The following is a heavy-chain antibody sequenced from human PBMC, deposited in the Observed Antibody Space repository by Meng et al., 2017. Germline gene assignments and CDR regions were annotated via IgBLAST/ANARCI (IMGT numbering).Heavy chain of an antibody. V-gene: IGHV3-48*03. Sequence: GESLKISCAASGFRFSDYDMHWVRQAPGKGLEWVSFISSSSATIYYADSVKGRFTISRDNAKNSLYLQMNSLRAEDTAIYYCARDPGNYHGSGSYSSFDYWGQGTLVTVSS. CDR3: ARDPGNYHGSGSYSSFDY. CDR2: ISSSSATI. J-gene: IGHJ4*02. D-gene: IGHD3-10*01. CDR1: GFRFSDYD.